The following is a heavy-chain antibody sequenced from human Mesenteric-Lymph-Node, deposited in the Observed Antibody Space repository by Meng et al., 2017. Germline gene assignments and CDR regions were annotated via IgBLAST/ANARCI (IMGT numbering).Heavy chain of an antibody. CDR2: ISSSGSYI. CDR1: GFTFSSYS. J-gene: IGHJ6*02. CDR3: ARDLRHYYGSGSYDPEPLDV. D-gene: IGHD3-10*01. Sequence: GESLKISLAASGFTFSSYSMNWVRPAPGKGPEWVSSISSSGSYIYYADSVKGRFTISRDNAKYTLYLQMNSLRAEDTAVYYCARDLRHYYGSGSYDPEPLDVWGQGTTVTVSS. V-gene: IGHV3-21*01.